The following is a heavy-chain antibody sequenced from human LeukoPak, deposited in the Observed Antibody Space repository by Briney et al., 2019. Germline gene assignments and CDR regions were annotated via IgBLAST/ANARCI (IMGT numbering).Heavy chain of an antibody. J-gene: IGHJ6*02. CDR1: GFIFSTYW. CDR2: IKPDGSEK. CDR3: ARVKNYYGLDV. V-gene: IGHV3-7*01. Sequence: GGSLRLSCAASGFIFSTYWMSWVRQAPGKGLEWVASIKPDGSEKYSVDSVKGRFTISRDNARNSLYLQMNSLRAEDTAMYYCARVKNYYGLDVWGQGTTVTVSS.